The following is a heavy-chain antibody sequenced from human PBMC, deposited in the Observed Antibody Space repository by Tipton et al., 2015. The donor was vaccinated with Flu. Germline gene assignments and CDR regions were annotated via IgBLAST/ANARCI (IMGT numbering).Heavy chain of an antibody. Sequence: TLSLTCTVSGGSMSSYYWSWIRQPAGKGLEWIGRMYTSGTTKYNPSLRSRVTMSVDTSKSQFSLRLISVTAADSAVYYCARGDCSSTSCLDYWGQGTLVTVSS. CDR3: ARGDCSSTSCLDY. CDR1: GGSMSSYY. J-gene: IGHJ4*02. D-gene: IGHD2-2*01. CDR2: MYTSGTT. V-gene: IGHV4-4*07.